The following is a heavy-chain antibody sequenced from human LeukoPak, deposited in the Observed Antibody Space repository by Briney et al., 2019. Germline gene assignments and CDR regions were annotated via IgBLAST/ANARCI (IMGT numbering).Heavy chain of an antibody. J-gene: IGHJ4*02. CDR2: LYSDGNT. Sequence: GGSLRLSCAASGFTVITNDMTWVRQAPGKGLEWVSVLYSDGNTKYADSVQGRFTISRDNSKNTLYLEMNSLSPDDTAVYYCARGAYYDTLTGYHYFEYWGQGAVVTVSS. D-gene: IGHD3-9*01. CDR1: GFTVITND. CDR3: ARGAYYDTLTGYHYFEY. V-gene: IGHV3-53*01.